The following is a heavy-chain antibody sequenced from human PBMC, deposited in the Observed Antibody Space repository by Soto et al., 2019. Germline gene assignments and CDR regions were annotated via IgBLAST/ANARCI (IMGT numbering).Heavy chain of an antibody. CDR3: ARHFFDYPQFGY. J-gene: IGHJ4*02. V-gene: IGHV4-39*01. CDR1: GVSISSSSYY. Sequence: QLQLQESGPGLVKPSETLSLTCTVSGVSISSSSYYWGWIRQPPGKGLEWMGSTYYSGSTYYNPSLKRRVTISVDTSKDQFSLKRSSVTVADTAVYYCARHFFDYPQFGYWGQGTLVTVSS. CDR2: TYYSGST. D-gene: IGHD3-9*01.